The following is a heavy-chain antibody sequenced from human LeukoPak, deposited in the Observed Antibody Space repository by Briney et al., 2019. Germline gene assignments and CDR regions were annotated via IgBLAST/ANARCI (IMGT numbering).Heavy chain of an antibody. D-gene: IGHD2-2*02. J-gene: IGHJ4*02. Sequence: SETPTLTCAVSGYSISNDYYWGWVRQPPGKGLEWIGNIYHSGSTYKNSSLKSRLTMSLDTSKNQFSLKLISVTAADTAMYYCARLSGAPVRHPIYHFDYWGQGTLVTVSS. V-gene: IGHV4-38-2*01. CDR2: IYHSGST. CDR1: GYSISNDYY. CDR3: ARLSGAPVRHPIYHFDY.